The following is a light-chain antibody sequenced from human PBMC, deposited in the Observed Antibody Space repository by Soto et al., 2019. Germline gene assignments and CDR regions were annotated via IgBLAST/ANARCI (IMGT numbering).Light chain of an antibody. CDR2: DAS. Sequence: AIQLTQSPSSLSASVGDRVTITCRASQGISSYLAWYQQKPGKAPKLLIYDASALPRGVPSRFSGSGSGTDFTLAISSLQPEDSATYYCLQDINYPWTFGQGTKVDI. CDR1: QGISSY. V-gene: IGKV1-6*01. J-gene: IGKJ1*01. CDR3: LQDINYPWT.